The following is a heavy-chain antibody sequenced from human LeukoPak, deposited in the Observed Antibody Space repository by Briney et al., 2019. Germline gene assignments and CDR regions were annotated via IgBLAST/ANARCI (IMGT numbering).Heavy chain of an antibody. CDR1: GGTFSSYA. Sequence: SVKVSCKAPGGTFSSYAISWVRQAPGQGLEWMGGIIPIFGTANYAQKFQGRVTITADKSTSTAYMELSSLRSEDTAVYYCARSSIIAAAGPYYFDYWGQGTLVTVSS. V-gene: IGHV1-69*06. J-gene: IGHJ4*02. D-gene: IGHD6-13*01. CDR3: ARSSIIAAAGPYYFDY. CDR2: IIPIFGTA.